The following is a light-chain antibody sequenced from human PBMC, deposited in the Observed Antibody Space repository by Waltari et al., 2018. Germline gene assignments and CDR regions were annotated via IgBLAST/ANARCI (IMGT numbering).Light chain of an antibody. V-gene: IGKV1-39*01. Sequence: DIQMTQSPSSLSASVGDIVTITCRASQNISTYLNWYQQKPGKAPKVLISAASSLKSGVPSRFSGSGSGTGFTLTINSLQPEDFATYYCQQSYDTPYTFGQGTKLEIK. CDR1: QNISTY. CDR3: QQSYDTPYT. CDR2: AAS. J-gene: IGKJ2*01.